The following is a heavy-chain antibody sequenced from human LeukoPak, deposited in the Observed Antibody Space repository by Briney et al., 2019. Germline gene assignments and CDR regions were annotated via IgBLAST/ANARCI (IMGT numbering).Heavy chain of an antibody. CDR3: ARARFSYGHYYFDY. D-gene: IGHD5-18*01. J-gene: IGHJ4*02. CDR2: IKQDGSEK. Sequence: GRTLRLSCAASAFTFSTYWMSWVRQAPGKGMEWEANIKQDGSEKYYVDSVKGRFTISRDNAKDSLYLQMNSLRAEDTAVYYCARARFSYGHYYFDYWGQGTLVTVSS. CDR1: AFTFSTYW. V-gene: IGHV3-7*04.